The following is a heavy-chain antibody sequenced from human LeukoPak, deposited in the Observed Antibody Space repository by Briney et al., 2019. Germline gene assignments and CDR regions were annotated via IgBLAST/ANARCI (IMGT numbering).Heavy chain of an antibody. J-gene: IGHJ6*03. D-gene: IGHD6-13*01. Sequence: SETLSLTCTVSGGSITSYYWTWIRQPPGKGLEWIGFIYGDGSTKYNPSLKSRVTMSVDTSKNQFSLKLSSATAADSAVYYCARHLADEIAAGENYYYHYLDVWGKGTTVNVFS. CDR3: ARHLADEIAAGENYYYHYLDV. V-gene: IGHV4-59*01. CDR1: GGSITSYY. CDR2: IYGDGST.